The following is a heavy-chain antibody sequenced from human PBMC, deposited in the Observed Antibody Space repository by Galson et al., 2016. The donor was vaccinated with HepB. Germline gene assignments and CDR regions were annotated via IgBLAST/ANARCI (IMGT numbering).Heavy chain of an antibody. Sequence: RLXXAASXXXFSTYXXSWVRXAPGKGLEXXXCISGSGVGTFYADSVEGRFTISRDNSKNTLYPHMNSLKAEXXXAYYCAXTVSFXXWGQCTLVXVSS. J-gene: IGHJ4*02. V-gene: IGHV3-23*01. CDR2: ISGSGVGT. CDR3: AXTVSFXX. CDR1: XXXFSTYX. D-gene: IGHD4-17*01.